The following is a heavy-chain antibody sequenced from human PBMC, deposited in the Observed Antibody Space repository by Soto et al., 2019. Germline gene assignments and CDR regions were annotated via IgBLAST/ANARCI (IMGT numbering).Heavy chain of an antibody. CDR2: ITHDGGVT. V-gene: IGHV3-48*03. J-gene: IGHJ4*02. CDR1: VGNYE. Sequence: EVQLVESGGGLIQAGGSLRLSCVASVGNYEMNWVRQAPGKGLEWLALITHDGGVTHYADSVKGRFTISRDNAKNTLYLQMNSLRDDDTSIYYCARGWGDGTHFDSWGQGALVTVSS. CDR3: ARGWGDGTHFDS. D-gene: IGHD3-16*01.